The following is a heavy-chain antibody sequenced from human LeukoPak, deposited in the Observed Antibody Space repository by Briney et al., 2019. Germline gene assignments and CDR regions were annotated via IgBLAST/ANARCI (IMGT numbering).Heavy chain of an antibody. Sequence: SETLSLTCTVSGGSISSYYWSWIRQPPGKGLEWIGYIYYSGSTNYNSSLKSRVTISVDTSKNQFSLKLASMTAADTAVYYCARLFGVASFGPWGQGTLVTVSS. V-gene: IGHV4-59*08. J-gene: IGHJ5*02. D-gene: IGHD3-3*01. CDR1: GGSISSYY. CDR2: IYYSGST. CDR3: ARLFGVASFGP.